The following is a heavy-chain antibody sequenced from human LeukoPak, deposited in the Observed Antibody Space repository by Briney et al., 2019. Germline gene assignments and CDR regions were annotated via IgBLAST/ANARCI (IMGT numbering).Heavy chain of an antibody. V-gene: IGHV3-21*01. CDR2: ISSSSSYI. Sequence: GGSLRLSCAASGFTFSSYSMNWVRQAPGKGLEWVSSISSSSSYIYYADSVKGRFTISRDNAKNSLYLQMNSLRAEDTAVYYCTRHQRASQYYFDYWGQGTLVTASS. CDR3: TRHQRASQYYFDY. CDR1: GFTFSSYS. J-gene: IGHJ4*02.